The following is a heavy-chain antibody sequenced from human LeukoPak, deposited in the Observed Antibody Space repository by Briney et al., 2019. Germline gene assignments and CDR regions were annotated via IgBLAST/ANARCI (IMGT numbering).Heavy chain of an antibody. J-gene: IGHJ4*02. D-gene: IGHD1-1*01. CDR3: AKDHGTN. CDR2: ISYDGSNK. V-gene: IGHV3-30*18. Sequence: GGSLRLSCAASGFTFSSYGMHWVRQAPGKGLEWVAVISYDGSNKYYADSVKGRFTISRDNSKNTLYLQMNSLRAEDTAVYYCAKDHGTNWGQGTLVTVSS. CDR1: GFTFSSYG.